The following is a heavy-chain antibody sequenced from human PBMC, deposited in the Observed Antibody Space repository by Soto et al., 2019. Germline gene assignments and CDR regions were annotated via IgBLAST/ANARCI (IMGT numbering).Heavy chain of an antibody. V-gene: IGHV3-7*05. CDR1: GFTFRTYW. Sequence: HPGGSLRLSCAASGFTFRTYWLSWVRQVPGKGLEWVANINQDGSEKNYMDSVKGRFTISRDNAKNSLYLQMSSLRAEDTALYYCARDGSTSWYSYDYHGMDVWGQGTTVTVSS. J-gene: IGHJ6*02. D-gene: IGHD6-13*01. CDR3: ARDGSTSWYSYDYHGMDV. CDR2: INQDGSEK.